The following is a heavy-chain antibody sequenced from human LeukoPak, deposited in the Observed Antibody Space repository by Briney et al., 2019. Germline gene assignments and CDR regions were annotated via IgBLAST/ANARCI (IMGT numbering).Heavy chain of an antibody. J-gene: IGHJ4*02. Sequence: GGSLRLSCAASGFTFSSYGMHWVRQAPGKGLEWVAVISYDGSNKYYADSVKGRFTISRENAKNSLYLQMNSLRAGDTAVYYCARGSESGYDPYYFDYWGQGTLVTVSS. CDR1: GFTFSSYG. CDR3: ARGSESGYDPYYFDY. D-gene: IGHD5-12*01. V-gene: IGHV3-30*03. CDR2: ISYDGSNK.